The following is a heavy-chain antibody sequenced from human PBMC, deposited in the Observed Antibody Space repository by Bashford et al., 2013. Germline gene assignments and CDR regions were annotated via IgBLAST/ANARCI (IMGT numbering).Heavy chain of an antibody. Sequence: SGPTLVKPTQTLTLTCSFSGFSLTTTGMRVSWIRQSPGKALEWLARIDWDDDKLYTKSLKTRLTISRDTSKNQVVLTMTNMDPVDTATYYCARMGAILGAPFDYWGQGILVTVSS. CDR3: ARMGAILGAPFDY. CDR1: GFSLTTTGMR. D-gene: IGHD1-26*01. CDR2: IDWDDDK. J-gene: IGHJ4*02. V-gene: IGHV2-70*04.